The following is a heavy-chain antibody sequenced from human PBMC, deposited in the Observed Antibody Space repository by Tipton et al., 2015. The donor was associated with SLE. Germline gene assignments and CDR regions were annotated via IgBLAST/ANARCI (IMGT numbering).Heavy chain of an antibody. CDR1: GFTFNTYD. J-gene: IGHJ4*02. CDR2: ISGSGSRT. V-gene: IGHV3-23*01. CDR3: ARIRFLEWLLEGYFDY. Sequence: SLRLSCAASGFTFNTYDMSWVRQAPGKGPEWVSGISGSGSRTYYADSLKGRFAISRDNGKNTLYLQINTLRAEDTAVYYCARIRFLEWLLEGYFDYWGQGTLVTVSS. D-gene: IGHD3-3*01.